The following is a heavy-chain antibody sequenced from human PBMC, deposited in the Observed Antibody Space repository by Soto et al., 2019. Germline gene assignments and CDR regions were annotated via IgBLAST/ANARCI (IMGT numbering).Heavy chain of an antibody. Sequence: GSLRLSCSPSGXPLSSYSMHWVRQAPGKGLEYVSAISSNGGSTYYADSVKGRFNISRDNSKNTLYLQMSILIADEPALDSCVKDQIWGLLELQGFDYWGQGTLCPVSS. J-gene: IGHJ4*02. CDR3: VKDQIWGLLELQGFDY. V-gene: IGHV3-64D*08. CDR1: GXPLSSYS. D-gene: IGHD1-7*01. CDR2: ISSNGGST.